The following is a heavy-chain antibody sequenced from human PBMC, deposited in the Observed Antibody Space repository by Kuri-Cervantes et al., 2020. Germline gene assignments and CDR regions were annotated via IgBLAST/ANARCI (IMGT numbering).Heavy chain of an antibody. Sequence: GESLKISCAASWFTVSSNYISWVRQAPGKGLEWVSVIYSGGSTYYADSVKGRFTISRDNSKNTLYLQMNSLRAEDTAVYYCAKYSSGSRSATDYWGQGTLVTVSS. CDR2: IYSGGST. V-gene: IGHV3-53*01. J-gene: IGHJ4*02. CDR3: AKYSSGSRSATDY. CDR1: WFTVSSNY. D-gene: IGHD6-19*01.